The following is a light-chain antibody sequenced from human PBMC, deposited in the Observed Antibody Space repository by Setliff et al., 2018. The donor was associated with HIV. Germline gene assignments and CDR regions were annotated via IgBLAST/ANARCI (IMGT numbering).Light chain of an antibody. CDR1: SNDIGSYNY. CDR3: SSYTRSSTFYV. J-gene: IGLJ1*01. Sequence: QSVLTQPASVSGSPGQSITISCNGSSNDIGSYNYVSWYQQRAGKAPKLLIYDVFKRPSGVSSRFYGSKSDNTASLTISGLQVEDEAEYFCSSYTRSSTFYVFGSGTKVTVL. V-gene: IGLV2-14*03. CDR2: DVF.